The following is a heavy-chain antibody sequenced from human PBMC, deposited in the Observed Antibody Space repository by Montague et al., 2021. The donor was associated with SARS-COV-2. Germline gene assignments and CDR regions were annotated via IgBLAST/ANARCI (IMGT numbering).Heavy chain of an antibody. CDR3: ARWGLNNALDI. Sequence: SETLSLTCSVSGGSISSSHYYWAWIRQPPGMGLEWIGSIDYTGNTYYNPSLKSRVTISIDTSENHFSLRLSSVTAADSAVFYCARWGLNNALDIWGLGTMITISS. D-gene: IGHD3-10*01. CDR2: IDYTGNT. CDR1: GGSISSSHYY. J-gene: IGHJ3*02. V-gene: IGHV4-39*02.